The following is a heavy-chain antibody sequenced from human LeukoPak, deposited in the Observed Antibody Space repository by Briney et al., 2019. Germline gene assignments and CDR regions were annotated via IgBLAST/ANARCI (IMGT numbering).Heavy chain of an antibody. CDR3: AKDGSVDTGFYYYYYMDV. V-gene: IGHV3-30*18. D-gene: IGHD5-18*01. CDR2: ISYDASNK. J-gene: IGHJ6*03. Sequence: GGSLRLSCAASGFAFSSYGMHWVRQAPGKGLEWVAIISYDASNKYYADSVKGRFTISRDNSKNTLYLQMNSLRAEDTAVYYCAKDGSVDTGFYYYYYMDVWGKGTTVTISS. CDR1: GFAFSSYG.